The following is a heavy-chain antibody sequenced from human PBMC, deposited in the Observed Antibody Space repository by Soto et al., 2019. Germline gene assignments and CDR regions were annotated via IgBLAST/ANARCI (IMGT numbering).Heavy chain of an antibody. D-gene: IGHD3-10*01. CDR2: ISYDGSNK. V-gene: IGHV3-30*18. Sequence: PGGSLRLSCAASGFTFSSYGMHWVRQAPGKGLEWVAVISYDGSNKYYADSVKGRFTISRDNSKNTLYLQMNSLRAEDTAVYYCAKSRSQTGTAYYFDYWGQGTLVTVSS. CDR3: AKSRSQTGTAYYFDY. CDR1: GFTFSSYG. J-gene: IGHJ4*02.